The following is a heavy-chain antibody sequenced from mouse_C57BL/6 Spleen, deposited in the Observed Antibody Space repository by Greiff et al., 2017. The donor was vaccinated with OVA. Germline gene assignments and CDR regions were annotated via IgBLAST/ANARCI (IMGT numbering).Heavy chain of an antibody. CDR1: GYAFSSYW. D-gene: IGHD1-1*02. J-gene: IGHJ4*01. CDR2: IYPGDGDT. CDR3: ARCYGDYYAMDY. Sequence: VKLMESGAELVKPGASVKISCKASGYAFSSYWMNWVKQRPGKGLEWIGQIYPGDGDTNYNGKFKGKATLTADKSSSTAYMQLSSLTSEDSAVYFCARCYGDYYAMDYWGQGTSVTVSS. V-gene: IGHV1-80*01.